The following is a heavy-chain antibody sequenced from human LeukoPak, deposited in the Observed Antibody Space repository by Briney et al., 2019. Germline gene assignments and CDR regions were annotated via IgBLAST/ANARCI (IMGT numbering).Heavy chain of an antibody. Sequence: GGSLRLSCAASGFTFSDYAMSWVRQAPGKGLEWVSLISGSGGYRYHADSVKGRFTISRDSSRNTLFLHMNTLRAEDTAIYYCAKDRTVGASYWYFDLWGRGTLVTVSS. D-gene: IGHD1-26*01. CDR1: GFTFSDYA. CDR2: ISGSGGYR. V-gene: IGHV3-23*01. CDR3: AKDRTVGASYWYFDL. J-gene: IGHJ2*01.